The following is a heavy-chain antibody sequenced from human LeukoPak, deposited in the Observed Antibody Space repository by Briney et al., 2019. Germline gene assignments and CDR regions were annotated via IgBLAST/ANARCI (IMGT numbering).Heavy chain of an antibody. CDR3: ARDIDYYDSRRFYY. CDR1: GYTFTCYY. V-gene: IGHV1-2*02. J-gene: IGHJ4*02. CDR2: INPNSGGT. D-gene: IGHD3-22*01. Sequence: ASVKVSCKASGYTFTCYYIHWVRQAPGQGLEWMGWINPNSGGTKYAQKFQGRVTMTRDTSISTAYMELSRLTSDDTAVYYCARDIDYYDSRRFYYWGQGTLVTVSP.